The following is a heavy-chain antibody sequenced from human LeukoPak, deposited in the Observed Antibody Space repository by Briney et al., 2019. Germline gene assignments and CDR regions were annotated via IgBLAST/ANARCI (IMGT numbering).Heavy chain of an antibody. CDR3: ARLLPNYYGSGSYCPRKAFDI. Sequence: SETLSLTCAVYGGSFSGYYWSWIRQPPGKGLEWIGEINHSGSTNYNPSLKSRVTISVDTSKNQFSLKLNSVTAADTAVYYCARLLPNYYGSGSYCPRKAFDIWGQGTMVTVSS. CDR2: INHSGST. CDR1: GGSFSGYY. V-gene: IGHV4-34*01. J-gene: IGHJ3*02. D-gene: IGHD3-10*01.